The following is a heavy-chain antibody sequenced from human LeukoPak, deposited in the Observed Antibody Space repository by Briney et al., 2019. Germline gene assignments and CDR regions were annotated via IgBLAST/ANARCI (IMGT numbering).Heavy chain of an antibody. CDR2: MNPNSGNT. CDR1: GYTFTSYD. CDR3: ARGLRGYDSSGYYRRAGAFDI. J-gene: IGHJ3*02. Sequence: ASVKVSCKASGYTFTSYDINWVRQATGQGLEWMGWMNPNSGNTGYAQKFQGRVTMTRNTPISTAYMELSSLRSEDTAVYYCARGLRGYDSSGYYRRAGAFDIWGQGTMVTVSS. D-gene: IGHD3-22*01. V-gene: IGHV1-8*01.